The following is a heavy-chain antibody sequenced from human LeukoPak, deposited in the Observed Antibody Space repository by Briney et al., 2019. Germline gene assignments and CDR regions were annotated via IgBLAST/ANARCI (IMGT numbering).Heavy chain of an antibody. CDR2: IKQDGSEK. CDR3: ARDLDRDAFDI. Sequence: GRSLRLSCAASMHWVRQAPGKGLEWVANIKQDGSEKYYVDSVKGRFTISRDNAKNSLYLQMNSLRAEDTAVYYCARDLDRDAFDIWGQGTMVTVSS. D-gene: IGHD3-9*01. V-gene: IGHV3-7*01. J-gene: IGHJ3*02.